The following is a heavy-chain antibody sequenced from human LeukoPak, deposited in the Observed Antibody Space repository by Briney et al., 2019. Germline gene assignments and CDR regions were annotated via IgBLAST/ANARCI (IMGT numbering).Heavy chain of an antibody. CDR2: IKQDGSEK. Sequence: GGSLRLSCAASGFTFSSYWMSWVRQAPGKGLEWVANIKQDGSEKYYVDSVKGRFTISRDNAKNSLYLQMNSLRAEDTAVYYCARDRSRGDYDAFDIWGQGTMVTVSS. V-gene: IGHV3-7*01. CDR1: GFTFSSYW. CDR3: ARDRSRGDYDAFDI. J-gene: IGHJ3*02. D-gene: IGHD4-17*01.